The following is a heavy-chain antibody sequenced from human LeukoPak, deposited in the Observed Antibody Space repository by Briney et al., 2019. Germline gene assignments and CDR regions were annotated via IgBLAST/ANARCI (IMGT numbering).Heavy chain of an antibody. V-gene: IGHV4-59*01. J-gene: IGHJ5*02. CDR3: ARIGGSCSGGSCYSEYNWFDP. CDR1: GFTFSSCA. D-gene: IGHD2-15*01. CDR2: IYYSGST. Sequence: GSLRLSCAASGFTFSSCAMSWVRQAPGKGLEWIGYIYYSGSTNYNPSLKSRVTISVDTSKNQFPLKLSSVTAADTAVYYCARIGGSCSGGSCYSEYNWFDPWGQGTLVTISS.